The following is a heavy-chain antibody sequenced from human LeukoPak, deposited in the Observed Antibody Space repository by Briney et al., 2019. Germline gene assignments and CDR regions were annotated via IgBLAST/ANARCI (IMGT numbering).Heavy chain of an antibody. Sequence: SETLSLTCTGSGGSISSTNYYWGWIRQPPGKGLEWIGNVYYTGSTYYNTSLKSRVTISVDTSKNQFSLKLSSVTAADTAVYYCAVPGPYYTNYGMDVWGQGTTVTVSS. J-gene: IGHJ6*02. V-gene: IGHV4-39*01. CDR3: AVPGPYYTNYGMDV. CDR2: VYYTGST. CDR1: GGSISSTNYY.